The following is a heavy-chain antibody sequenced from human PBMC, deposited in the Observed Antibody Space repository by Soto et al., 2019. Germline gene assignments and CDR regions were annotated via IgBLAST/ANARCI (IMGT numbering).Heavy chain of an antibody. V-gene: IGHV1-8*01. CDR3: ARGVSAGVDY. Sequence: VQLVQSGAEVREPGASVKVSRKASGYSFTSLDINWVRQTAGQGLEWMGWMQPSTGRTGYAQKFQGRVTMTRDTSINTAYMELTTLTSDDTAFYYCARGVSAGVDYWGQGTLVTVSS. D-gene: IGHD1-26*01. CDR2: MQPSTGRT. CDR1: GYSFTSLD. J-gene: IGHJ4*02.